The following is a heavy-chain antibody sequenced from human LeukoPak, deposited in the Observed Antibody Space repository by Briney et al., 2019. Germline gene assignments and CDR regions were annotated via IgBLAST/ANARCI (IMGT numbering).Heavy chain of an antibody. D-gene: IGHD6-19*01. CDR2: ISAYNGNT. Sequence: ASVKVSCKASGYSFTSYGFNWVRQAPGQGLEWMGWISAYNGNTNYAQKLQGRVTMTTDTSTSTAYMELRSLRSDDTAVYYCARHPKQWLPTLDYWGQGTLVTVSS. J-gene: IGHJ4*02. CDR1: GYSFTSYG. CDR3: ARHPKQWLPTLDY. V-gene: IGHV1-18*01.